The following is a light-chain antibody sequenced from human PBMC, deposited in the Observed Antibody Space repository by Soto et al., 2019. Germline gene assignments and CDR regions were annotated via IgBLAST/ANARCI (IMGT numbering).Light chain of an antibody. CDR1: SSDVGAYNY. CDR2: GVT. J-gene: IGLJ1*01. Sequence: QSALTQPASVSGSPGQSITISCTGTSSDVGAYNYVSWYQQLPGTAPKLMTYGVTIRPSGVSNRFSGSKSGNTASLTISGLQAEDEADYYCSSYTSTSTLIVFGTGTKLTVL. CDR3: SSYTSTSTLIV. V-gene: IGLV2-14*01.